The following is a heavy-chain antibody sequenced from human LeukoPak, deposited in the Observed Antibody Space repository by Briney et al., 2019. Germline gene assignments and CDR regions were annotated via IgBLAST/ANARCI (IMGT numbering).Heavy chain of an antibody. V-gene: IGHV5-51*01. Sequence: GESLGISWKGSGFHFTSFWIGWGRQMPGKGLEWVGIIYPGDSDTRYSPSFQGQFTISADKSINTAYLQWSSLKASDTAMYYCARQRLRGISYFGFWGQGTLVTVSS. D-gene: IGHD3-10*01. CDR2: IYPGDSDT. J-gene: IGHJ4*02. CDR1: GFHFTSFW. CDR3: ARQRLRGISYFGF.